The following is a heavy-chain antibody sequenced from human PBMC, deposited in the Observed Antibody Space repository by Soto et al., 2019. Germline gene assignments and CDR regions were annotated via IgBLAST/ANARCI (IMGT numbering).Heavy chain of an antibody. CDR1: GGSISSYY. CDR2: IYYSGST. D-gene: IGHD6-13*01. V-gene: IGHV4-59*08. J-gene: IGHJ5*02. CDR3: ARHGRAAAGTGPVDLFDP. Sequence: PSETLSLTCTVSGGSISSYYWSWIRQPPWKGLEWIGYIYYSGSTNYNPSLKSRVTISVDTSKNQFSLKLSSVTAADTAVYYCARHGRAAAGTGPVDLFDPWGQGTLVTVSS.